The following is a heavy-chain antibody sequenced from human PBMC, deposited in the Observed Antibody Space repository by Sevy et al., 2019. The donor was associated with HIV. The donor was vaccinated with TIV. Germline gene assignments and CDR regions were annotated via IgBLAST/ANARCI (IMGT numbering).Heavy chain of an antibody. CDR2: INTSGST. CDR3: ARSNWVTATNGFSKSYYFDY. CDR1: GDSFSSYF. D-gene: IGHD7-27*01. V-gene: IGHV4-4*07. J-gene: IGHJ4*02. Sequence: SETLSLTCTVSGDSFSSYFWAWIRQPAGKGLEWIGRINTSGSTNYNPSLKSGVTMSVDTSKSQFSLKVTSLTVADTAIYFCARSNWVTATNGFSKSYYFDYWGQGSLVTVSS.